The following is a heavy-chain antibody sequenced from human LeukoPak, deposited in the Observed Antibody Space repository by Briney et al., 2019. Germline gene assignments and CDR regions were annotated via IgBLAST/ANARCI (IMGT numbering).Heavy chain of an antibody. CDR1: GGSVSIGSYY. CDR2: IDYSGST. Sequence: PSETLSLTCTVSGGSVSIGSYYWIWIRQPPGKGLEWYGYIDYSGSTNYNPSLKSRGTISVDTSKNQFSLKLASVTAADTAVYYCARTHGGTSFHHYGVDVWGQGTTVTVSS. D-gene: IGHD3-3*01. CDR3: ARTHGGTSFHHYGVDV. J-gene: IGHJ6*02. V-gene: IGHV4-61*01.